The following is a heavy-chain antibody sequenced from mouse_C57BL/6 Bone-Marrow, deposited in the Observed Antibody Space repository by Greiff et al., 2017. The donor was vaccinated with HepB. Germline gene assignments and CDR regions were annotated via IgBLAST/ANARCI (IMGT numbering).Heavy chain of an antibody. Sequence: EVKLVESGGGLVQPGGSLKLSCAASGFTFSDYYMYWVRQTPEKRLEWVAYISNGGGSTYYPDTVKGRFTISRDNAKNTLYLQMSRLKSEDTAMYYCARHEGMVTSWFAYWGQGTLVTVSA. CDR3: ARHEGMVTSWFAY. CDR1: GFTFSDYY. D-gene: IGHD2-3*01. CDR2: ISNGGGST. V-gene: IGHV5-12*01. J-gene: IGHJ3*01.